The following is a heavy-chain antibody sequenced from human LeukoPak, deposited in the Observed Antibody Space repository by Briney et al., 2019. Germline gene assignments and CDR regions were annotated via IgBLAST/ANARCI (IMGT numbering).Heavy chain of an antibody. CDR3: ARDQRPSCLGGICYSGDY. V-gene: IGHV1-69*13. D-gene: IGHD2-15*01. CDR2: IVPIIGTA. J-gene: IGHJ4*02. Sequence: ASVTVSFKASVGTFHSYIVTWVRQAPGQGLEWMGGIVPIIGTANYAQKFQGRVTITADDSTSTAYMELRSLASEDTAIYYCARDQRPSCLGGICYSGDYWGQGTLVTVTS. CDR1: VGTFHSYI.